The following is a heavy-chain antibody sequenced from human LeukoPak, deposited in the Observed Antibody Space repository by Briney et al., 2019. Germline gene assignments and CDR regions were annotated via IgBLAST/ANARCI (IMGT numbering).Heavy chain of an antibody. J-gene: IGHJ5*02. D-gene: IGHD1-7*01. CDR1: GGSISSYY. Sequence: SETLSLTCTVSGGSISSYYWSWIRQSPGKGLEWIGYIYYSGSTNYNPSLKSRVTISVDTSKNQFSLKLSSVTAADTAVYYCARRYNWNYGWFDPWGQGTLVTVSS. V-gene: IGHV4-59*01. CDR3: ARRYNWNYGWFDP. CDR2: IYYSGST.